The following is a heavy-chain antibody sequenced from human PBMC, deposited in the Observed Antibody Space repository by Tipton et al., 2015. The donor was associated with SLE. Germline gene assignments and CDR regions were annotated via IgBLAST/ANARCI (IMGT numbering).Heavy chain of an antibody. D-gene: IGHD2-15*01. CDR2: INPSGGST. J-gene: IGHJ6*02. V-gene: IGHV1-46*01. CDR1: GYTFTSYY. CDR3: ARERRGLVAATGYYYGMAV. Sequence: QSGAEVKKPGASVKVSCKASGYTFTSYYMHWVRQAPGQGLEWMGIINPSGGSTSYAQKFQGRVTMTRDTSTSTVYMELSSLRSEDTAVYYCARERRGLVAATGYYYGMAVWGQGTTVTVSS.